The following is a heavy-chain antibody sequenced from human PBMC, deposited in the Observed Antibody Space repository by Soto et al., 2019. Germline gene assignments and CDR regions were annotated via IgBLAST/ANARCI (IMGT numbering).Heavy chain of an antibody. CDR2: IIPIFGTA. V-gene: IGHV1-69*13. J-gene: IGHJ4*02. D-gene: IGHD3-3*01. CDR1: GGTFSSYA. CDR3: ASPGVTNLKIWSGYYNY. Sequence: GASVKVSCKASGGTFSSYAISWVRQAPGQGLEWIGGIIPIFGTANYAQKFQGRVTITADESTSTAYMELSSLRSEDTAVYYCASPGVTNLKIWSGYYNYWGQGTLVTVSS.